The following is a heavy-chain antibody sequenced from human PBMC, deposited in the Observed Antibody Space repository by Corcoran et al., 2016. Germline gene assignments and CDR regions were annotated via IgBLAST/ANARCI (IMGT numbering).Heavy chain of an antibody. D-gene: IGHD6-19*01. CDR3: ARGGWYGNWFDP. Sequence: QVQLQQWGAGLLKPSETLSLTCAVYGGSFSGYYWSWIRQPPGKGLEWIGEINHSGSTNYNPSLKSRVTISVDTSKNQFSLKLSSVTAADTAVYYCARGGWYGNWFDPWGQGTLVTVSS. J-gene: IGHJ5*02. CDR1: GGSFSGYY. V-gene: IGHV4-34*01. CDR2: INHSGST.